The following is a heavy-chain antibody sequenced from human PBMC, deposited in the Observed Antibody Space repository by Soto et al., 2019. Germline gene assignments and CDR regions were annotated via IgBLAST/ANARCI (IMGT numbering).Heavy chain of an antibody. V-gene: IGHV4-30-4*08. J-gene: IGHJ3*02. CDR2: IYYSGIT. D-gene: IGHD1-1*01. Sequence: SETLSLTCTVSGGSIRSGDYYWTWIRQTPGKGLEWIGCIYYSGITHYKSSLESRVTISVDTSKNHFSLSLKSVTAADTAVYYCARTLTPIRGTDAFHIWGQGTMVTVS. CDR1: GGSIRSGDYY. CDR3: ARTLTPIRGTDAFHI.